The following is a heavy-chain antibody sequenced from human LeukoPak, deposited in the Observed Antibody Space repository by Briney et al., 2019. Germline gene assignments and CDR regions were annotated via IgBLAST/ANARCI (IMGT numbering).Heavy chain of an antibody. J-gene: IGHJ6*03. D-gene: IGHD6-13*01. Sequence: GGSLRLSCAASGFTFSRYTMNWVRQAPGKGLEWVSSISSNSGFKKYADSLKGRFTISRDNAKNSLYLQMNSLRAEDTALYYCAKDGQQQLANHYYYYYMDVWGKGTTVTVSS. CDR3: AKDGQQQLANHYYYYYMDV. V-gene: IGHV3-21*04. CDR2: ISSNSGFK. CDR1: GFTFSRYT.